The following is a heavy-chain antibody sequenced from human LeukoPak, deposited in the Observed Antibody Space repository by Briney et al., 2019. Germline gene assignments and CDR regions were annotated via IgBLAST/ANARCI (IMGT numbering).Heavy chain of an antibody. CDR3: AREGRVSGYDFDC. CDR1: GFTFSSYW. Sequence: PGGSLRLSCAASGFTFSSYWMHWVRQAPGKGLVWVSRINSDGSSITYADSVKGRFTISRDNAKNTLYLQMNSLRVEDTAVYYCAREGRVSGYDFDCWGQGNLVTVPS. CDR2: INSDGSSI. D-gene: IGHD5-12*01. J-gene: IGHJ4*01. V-gene: IGHV3-74*03.